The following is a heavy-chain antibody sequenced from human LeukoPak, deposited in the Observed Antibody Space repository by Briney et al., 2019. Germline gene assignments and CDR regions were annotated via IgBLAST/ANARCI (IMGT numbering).Heavy chain of an antibody. CDR2: IYNSGTT. Sequence: PSETLSLPRSVSGGPIHSGYWSWTRQPPGKGLEWIGYIYNSGTTNYNPSLKSRVTLSVDTSKNQFSLKLTSVTAADKAMYYCAILEGVYAIDYWGQGDLVTVSS. J-gene: IGHJ4*02. CDR3: AILEGVYAIDY. CDR1: GGPIHSGY. D-gene: IGHD5/OR15-5a*01. V-gene: IGHV4-59*01.